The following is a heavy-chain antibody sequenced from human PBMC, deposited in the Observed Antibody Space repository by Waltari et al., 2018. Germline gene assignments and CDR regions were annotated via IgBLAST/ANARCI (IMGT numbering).Heavy chain of an antibody. Sequence: QVQLQESGPGLVKPSETLSLPCTVSGGSISSYYWSWIRQPPGKGLEWIGYIYYSGSTNYNPSLKSRVTISVDTSKNQFSLKLSSVTAADTAVYYCSGYSPVGYYYYYMDVWGKGTTVTVSS. CDR3: SGYSPVGYYYYYMDV. V-gene: IGHV4-59*01. J-gene: IGHJ6*03. D-gene: IGHD3-22*01. CDR2: IYYSGST. CDR1: GGSISSYY.